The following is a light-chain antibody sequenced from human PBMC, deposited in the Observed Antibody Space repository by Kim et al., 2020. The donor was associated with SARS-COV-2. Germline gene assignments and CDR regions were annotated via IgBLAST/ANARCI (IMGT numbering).Light chain of an antibody. CDR3: QSYDSSLSGSVV. CDR2: GNS. V-gene: IGLV1-40*01. Sequence: QSVLTQPPSVSGAPGQGVTISCTGSSSNIGAGYDVHWYQQLPGTAPKLLIYGNSNRPSGVPDRFSGSKSGTSASLAITGLQAEDEADYYCQSYDSSLSGSVVFGAGTKVTVL. CDR1: SSNIGAGYD. J-gene: IGLJ1*01.